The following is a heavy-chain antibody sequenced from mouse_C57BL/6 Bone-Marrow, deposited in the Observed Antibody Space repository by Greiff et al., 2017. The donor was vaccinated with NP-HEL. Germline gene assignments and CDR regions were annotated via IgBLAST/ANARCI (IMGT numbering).Heavy chain of an antibody. D-gene: IGHD4-1*02. CDR2: IYPGNSDT. J-gene: IGHJ2*01. V-gene: IGHV1-5*01. CDR1: GYTFTSYW. CDR3: TRKFLNWDVYDY. Sequence: EVHLVESGTVLARPGASVKMSCKTSGYTFTSYWMHWVKQRPGQGLEWIGAIYPGNSDTSYNQKFKGKAKLTAVTSASTAYMELSSLTNEDSAVYYCTRKFLNWDVYDYWGQGTTLTVSS.